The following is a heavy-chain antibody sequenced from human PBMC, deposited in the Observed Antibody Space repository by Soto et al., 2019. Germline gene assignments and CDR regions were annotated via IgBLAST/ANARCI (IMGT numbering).Heavy chain of an antibody. Sequence: GGSLRLSCAASGFTFSSYGMHWVRQAPGKGLEWVAVISYDGSNKYYADSVKGRFTISRDNSKNTLYLQMNSLRAEDTAVYYCAKEANHGKTGEYWGQGTLVTVSS. D-gene: IGHD7-27*01. V-gene: IGHV3-30*18. CDR2: ISYDGSNK. CDR1: GFTFSSYG. J-gene: IGHJ4*02. CDR3: AKEANHGKTGEY.